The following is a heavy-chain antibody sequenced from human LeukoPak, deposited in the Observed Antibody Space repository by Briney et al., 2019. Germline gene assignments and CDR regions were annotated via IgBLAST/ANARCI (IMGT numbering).Heavy chain of an antibody. CDR1: GYTFISYY. CDR3: AREDVVLVDAVRYSYYGMDV. V-gene: IGHV1-46*01. J-gene: IGHJ6*02. D-gene: IGHD2-8*01. CDR2: INPSGGST. Sequence: GASVTVSCTASGYTFISYYMHWVRQAPGQGLEWMGIINPSGGSTSYAQKFQDRVTMTRDTSTSTVYMELSSLKSEDTAVYYCAREDVVLVDAVRYSYYGMDVWGQGTTVTVSS.